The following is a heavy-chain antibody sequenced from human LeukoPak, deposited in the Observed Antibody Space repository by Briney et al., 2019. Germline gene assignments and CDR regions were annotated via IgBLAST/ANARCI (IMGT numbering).Heavy chain of an antibody. Sequence: SETLSLTCGVYGGSFSGYYWSWIRQPPGKGLEWIGEINHSGSTNYNPSLKSRVTISVDTSKNQFSLKLSSVTAADTAVYYCASSDSSSWYVRVVYYVYWGQGTLVTVSS. J-gene: IGHJ4*02. CDR2: INHSGST. D-gene: IGHD6-13*01. V-gene: IGHV4-34*01. CDR3: ASSDSSSWYVRVVYYVY. CDR1: GGSFSGYY.